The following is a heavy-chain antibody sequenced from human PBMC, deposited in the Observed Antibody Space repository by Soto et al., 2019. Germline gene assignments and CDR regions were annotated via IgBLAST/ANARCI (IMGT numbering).Heavy chain of an antibody. CDR2: IWYDGSNK. CDR3: ARGGYYDSSGSER. CDR1: GFTFSSYG. J-gene: IGHJ4*02. D-gene: IGHD3-22*01. Sequence: QVQLVESGGGVVQPGRSLRLSCAASGFTFSSYGMHWVRQAPGKGLEWVAVIWYDGSNKYYADSVKGRFTISRDNSKNTLYLKMNSLRAEDTAVYYCARGGYYDSSGSERWGQGTLVTVSS. V-gene: IGHV3-33*01.